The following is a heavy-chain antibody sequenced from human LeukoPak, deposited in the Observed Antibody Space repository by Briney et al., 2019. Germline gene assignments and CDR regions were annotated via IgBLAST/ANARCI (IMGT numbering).Heavy chain of an antibody. V-gene: IGHV1-58*01. CDR2: IVVGSGNT. D-gene: IGHD3-10*01. CDR3: AAEVRAYDPMHYFDY. CDR1: GFTFTSSA. Sequence: SVKVSCKASGFTFTSSAVQWVRQARGQRLEWIGWIVVGSGNTNYAQKFQERVTITRDMSTSTAYMELSSLRSEDTAVYYCAAEVRAYDPMHYFDYWGQGTLVTVSS. J-gene: IGHJ4*02.